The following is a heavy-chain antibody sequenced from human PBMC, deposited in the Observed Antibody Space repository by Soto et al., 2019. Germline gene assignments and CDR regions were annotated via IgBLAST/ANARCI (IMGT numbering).Heavy chain of an antibody. CDR2: ISYDGSNK. J-gene: IGHJ4*02. Sequence: HPGGSLRLSCAASGFTFSSYGMHWVRQAPGKGLEWVAVISYDGSNKYYADSVKGRFTISRDNSKNTLYLQMNSLRVEDTAVYYCAKGYHNFDYGGLGTLVTVSS. CDR1: GFTFSSYG. V-gene: IGHV3-30*18. D-gene: IGHD2-2*01. CDR3: AKGYHNFDY.